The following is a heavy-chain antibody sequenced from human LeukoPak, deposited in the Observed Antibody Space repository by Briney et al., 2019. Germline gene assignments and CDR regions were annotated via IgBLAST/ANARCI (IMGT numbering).Heavy chain of an antibody. CDR2: INPNSGGT. CDR3: ARPTLGYCSGGSCPTHWFDP. D-gene: IGHD2-15*01. J-gene: IGHJ5*02. CDR1: GYTFTGYY. Sequence: ASVKVSCKASGYTFTGYYMHWVRQAPGQGLEWMGWINPNSGGTNYAQKFQGRVTMTRDTSISTAYMELSRLRSDDTAVYYCARPTLGYCSGGSCPTHWFDPWGQGTVVTVSS. V-gene: IGHV1-2*02.